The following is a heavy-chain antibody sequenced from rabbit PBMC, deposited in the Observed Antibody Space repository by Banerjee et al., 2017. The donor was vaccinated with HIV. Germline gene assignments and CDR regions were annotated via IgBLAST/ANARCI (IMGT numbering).Heavy chain of an antibody. D-gene: IGHD7-1*01. V-gene: IGHV1S47*01. J-gene: IGHJ4*01. CDR1: GSDISSNA. CDR3: ATDLAAVTGGNFGL. Sequence: QEQLVESGGGLVQPEGSLTLTCKASGSDISSNAMCWVRQAPGKGLELIACIYSSNGDKWYASWMNGRSSISRTSPTTVTLQMTSLTSADAATYFCATDLAAVTGGNFGLWGPGTLVTVS. CDR2: IYSSNGDK.